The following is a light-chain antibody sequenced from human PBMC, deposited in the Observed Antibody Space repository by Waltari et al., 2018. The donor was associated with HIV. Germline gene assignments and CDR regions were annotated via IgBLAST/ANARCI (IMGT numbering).Light chain of an antibody. CDR2: EVY. CDR1: SRCVGVYHL. Sequence: QSALPQPASASGSLGPSITILGTGTSRCVGVYHLVPWYQHHPGKTPKLIIYEVYKRPSGVSNRFSGSKSGNTASLTVSGLQAEDEADYYCCSYAGSSIPFGGGTKLTVL. CDR3: CSYAGSSIP. V-gene: IGLV2-23*02. J-gene: IGLJ2*01.